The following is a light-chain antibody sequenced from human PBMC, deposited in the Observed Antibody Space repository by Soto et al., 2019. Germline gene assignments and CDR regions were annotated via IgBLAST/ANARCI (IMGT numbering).Light chain of an antibody. CDR3: LQYNGFPRT. Sequence: DIKMTLPPSSLSLSARERVTITCRASQAIRNDLAWYQQKPGRAPKRLIYGSSSLQSGVPSRFSGSGSGTEFTLTISSLQPEDFATYYCLQYNGFPRTFGQGGKVDIK. CDR1: QAIRND. CDR2: GSS. J-gene: IGKJ1*01. V-gene: IGKV1-17*01.